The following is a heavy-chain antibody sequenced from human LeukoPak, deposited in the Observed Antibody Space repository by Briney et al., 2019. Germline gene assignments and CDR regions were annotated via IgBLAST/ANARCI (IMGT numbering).Heavy chain of an antibody. CDR3: ARAPSESGGYYPEYFRH. J-gene: IGHJ1*01. CDR1: GFTFSSYA. V-gene: IGHV3-74*01. D-gene: IGHD3-22*01. CDR2: IKSDGNT. Sequence: GGSLRLSCAASGFTFSSYAMGWVRQAPGKGLVWVSRIKSDGNTNYADSVKGRFTISRDNAKNTVSLQMNSLRAEDTGVYYCARAPSESGGYYPEYFRHWGQGTLVTVSS.